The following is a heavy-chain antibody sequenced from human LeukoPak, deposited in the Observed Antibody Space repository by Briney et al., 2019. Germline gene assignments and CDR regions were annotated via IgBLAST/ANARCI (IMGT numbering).Heavy chain of an antibody. CDR3: ARGHRYCSSTSCYDAAGFDY. J-gene: IGHJ4*02. D-gene: IGHD2-2*01. CDR2: INPNSGGT. CDR1: GYTFTGYY. Sequence: ASVKVSCKVSGYTFTGYYMHWVRQAPGQGLEWMGWINPNSGGTNYAQKFQGRVTMTRDTSISTAYMELRSLRSDDTAVYYCARGHRYCSSTSCYDAAGFDYWGQGTLVTVSS. V-gene: IGHV1-2*02.